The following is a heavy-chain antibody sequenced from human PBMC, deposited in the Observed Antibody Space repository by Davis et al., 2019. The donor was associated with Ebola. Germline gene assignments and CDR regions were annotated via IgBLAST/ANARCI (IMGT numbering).Heavy chain of an antibody. V-gene: IGHV3-21*01. CDR3: ARAVNYYYYGMDV. J-gene: IGHJ6*04. Sequence: ESLKIPCAASGFTFSSYSMNWVRQAPGKGLEWFSSISSSSSYIYYADSVKGRFTISRDNAKNSLYLQMNSLRAEDTAVYYCARAVNYYYYGMDVWGKGTTVTVSS. CDR2: ISSSSSYI. D-gene: IGHD4-17*01. CDR1: GFTFSSYS.